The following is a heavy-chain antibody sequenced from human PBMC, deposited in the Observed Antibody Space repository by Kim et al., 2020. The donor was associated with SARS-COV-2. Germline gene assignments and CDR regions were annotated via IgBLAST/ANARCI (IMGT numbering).Heavy chain of an antibody. CDR2: SYI. J-gene: IGHJ4*02. V-gene: IGHV3-21*01. Sequence: SYISYADSVKGRFTISRDNAKNSLYLQMNSLRAEDTAVYYCARGDSSEDYWGQGTLVTVSS. D-gene: IGHD6-6*01. CDR3: ARGDSSEDY.